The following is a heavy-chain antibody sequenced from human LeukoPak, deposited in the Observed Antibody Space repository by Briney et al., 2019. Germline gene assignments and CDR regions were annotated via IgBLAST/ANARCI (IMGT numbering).Heavy chain of an antibody. Sequence: GGSLRLSCAASGFTFSSYGMHWVRQAPGKGLEWVAVISYDGSNKYYADSVKGRFTISRDNSKNTLYLQMNSLRAEDTAVYYCARERAARGYSGYDLDYWGQGTLVTVSS. CDR2: ISYDGSNK. J-gene: IGHJ4*02. V-gene: IGHV3-30*03. CDR3: ARERAARGYSGYDLDY. CDR1: GFTFSSYG. D-gene: IGHD5-12*01.